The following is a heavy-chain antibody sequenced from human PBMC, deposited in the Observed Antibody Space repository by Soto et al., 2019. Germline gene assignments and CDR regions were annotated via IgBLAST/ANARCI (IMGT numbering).Heavy chain of an antibody. Sequence: GGSLRLSCAASGFTFSSYWMSWVRQAPGKGLEWVANIKQDGSEKYYVDSVKGRFTISRDNAKNSLYLQMNSLRAEDTAVYYCARDLSDYYGSGSSDPWGQGTLVTVSS. V-gene: IGHV3-7*01. J-gene: IGHJ5*02. CDR1: GFTFSSYW. CDR2: IKQDGSEK. D-gene: IGHD3-10*01. CDR3: ARDLSDYYGSGSSDP.